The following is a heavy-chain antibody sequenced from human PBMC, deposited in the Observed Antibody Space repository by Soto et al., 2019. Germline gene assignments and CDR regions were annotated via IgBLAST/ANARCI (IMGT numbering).Heavy chain of an antibody. CDR1: GGSFSGYY. Sequence: PSETLSLTCAVYGGSFSGYYWTWIRQPPGTGLEWIGEINHSGSTNYNPSLKSRVTISVDTSKNQFSLKLTSVTAADTAVYYCASGGSSNWFDPWGQGTLVTVSP. V-gene: IGHV4-34*01. CDR3: ASGGSSNWFDP. J-gene: IGHJ5*02. D-gene: IGHD1-26*01. CDR2: INHSGST.